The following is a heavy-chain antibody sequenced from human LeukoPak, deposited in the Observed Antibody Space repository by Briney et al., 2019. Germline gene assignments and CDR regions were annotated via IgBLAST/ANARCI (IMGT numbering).Heavy chain of an antibody. Sequence: SVKVLCKASGGNFNNYAINWVRQAPGQGLEGLGGVIPMFGSVNYAQKFQGRVTITADGITSIAYMELGSLTSDDTAVYYCARGRELLGIQCAFDIWGQGTVVTVAS. CDR3: ARGRELLGIQCAFDI. CDR2: VIPMFGSV. CDR1: GGNFNNYA. V-gene: IGHV1-69*13. J-gene: IGHJ3*02. D-gene: IGHD1-26*01.